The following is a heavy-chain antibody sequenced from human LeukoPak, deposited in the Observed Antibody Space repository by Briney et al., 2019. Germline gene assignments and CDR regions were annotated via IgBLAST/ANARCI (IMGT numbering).Heavy chain of an antibody. D-gene: IGHD2-8*01. CDR3: ANAVCTTSIWAGLYGRDV. Sequence: GGSLRLSCAAPAFTFSTYAINSVRQAPGEGLERGSSICNGGGTTNYADSGKGRFTSSRDNSKNTLYLQMNSPRPEDTAMYYCANAVCTTSIWAGLYGRDVWLQGTTVAVSS. J-gene: IGHJ6*02. CDR1: AFTFSTYA. CDR2: ICNGGGTT. V-gene: IGHV3-23*01.